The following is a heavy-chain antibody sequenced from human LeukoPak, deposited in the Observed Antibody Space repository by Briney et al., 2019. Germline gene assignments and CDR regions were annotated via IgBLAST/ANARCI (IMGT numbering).Heavy chain of an antibody. CDR3: TSRVVTATFDAFDI. V-gene: IGHV3-74*01. CDR2: KSSDGSNT. D-gene: IGHD2-21*02. J-gene: IGHJ3*02. Sequence: GGSLRLSCAASGFDLSAYWMHWVRQVPGKGLVWVSRKSSDGSNTNYADSVKGRFTVSRDNAKNTLYLQMNSLRAEDTAVYYCTSRVVTATFDAFDIWGQGTMVTVSS. CDR1: GFDLSAYW.